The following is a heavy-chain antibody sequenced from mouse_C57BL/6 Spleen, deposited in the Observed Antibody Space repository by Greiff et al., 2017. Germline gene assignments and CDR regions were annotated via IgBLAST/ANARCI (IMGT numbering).Heavy chain of an antibody. Sequence: EVQLVESGGGLVKPGGSLKLSCAASGFTFSDYGMHWVRQAPEKGLEWVAYISSGSSTLYYADTVKGRFTFSRDNATNTLFLQIPSMRSEDTAMYYCARDYYAMDYWGQGTSVPVSS. V-gene: IGHV5-17*01. J-gene: IGHJ4*01. CDR2: ISSGSSTL. CDR3: ARDYYAMDY. CDR1: GFTFSDYG.